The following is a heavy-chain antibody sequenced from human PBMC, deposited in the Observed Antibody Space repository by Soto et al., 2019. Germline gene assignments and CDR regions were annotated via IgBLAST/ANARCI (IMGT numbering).Heavy chain of an antibody. D-gene: IGHD6-13*01. CDR1: GFTFSSYG. CDR3: AKEWGVEAAADDAFDI. V-gene: IGHV3-30*18. J-gene: IGHJ3*02. Sequence: GGSLRLSCAASGFTFSSYGMHWVRQAPGKGLEWVAVISYDGSNKYYADSVKGRFTISRDNSKNTLYLQMNSLRAEDTAVYYCAKEWGVEAAADDAFDIWGQGTMVTVSS. CDR2: ISYDGSNK.